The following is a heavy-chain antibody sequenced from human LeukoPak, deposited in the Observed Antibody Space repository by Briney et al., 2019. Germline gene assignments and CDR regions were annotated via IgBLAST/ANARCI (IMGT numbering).Heavy chain of an antibody. CDR3: ARGFSGYYYDLFDY. CDR2: KKQDRSWK. J-gene: IGHJ4*02. D-gene: IGHD3-22*01. Sequence: PGGSLRLSCAASGFTLRSYWMSWVPQAPGKGLEGVANKKQDRSWKYCGDSVKARFTISRDNAKNSLYLQMSSLRAEDKDVYYCARGFSGYYYDLFDYWGQGTLVTVSS. V-gene: IGHV3-7*01. CDR1: GFTLRSYW.